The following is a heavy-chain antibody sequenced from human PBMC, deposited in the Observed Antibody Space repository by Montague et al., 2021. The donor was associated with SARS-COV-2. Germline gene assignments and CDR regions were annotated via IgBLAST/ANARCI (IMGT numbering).Heavy chain of an antibody. CDR3: ARSHYDILTGYYTVFAY. Sequence: VKPTQTLTLTCTFSGFSLSTSGMCVCWIRQPPGKALEWLALIDWDDDKYYSTSLKTRLTISKDTSKNQVVLTMTNMDPVDTATYYCARSHYDILTGYYTVFAYGGQGTLVTVSS. CDR2: IDWDDDK. D-gene: IGHD3-9*01. CDR1: GFSLSTSGMC. V-gene: IGHV2-70*01. J-gene: IGHJ4*02.